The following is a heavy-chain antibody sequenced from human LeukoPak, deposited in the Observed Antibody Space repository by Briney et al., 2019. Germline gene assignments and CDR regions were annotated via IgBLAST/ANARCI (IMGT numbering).Heavy chain of an antibody. V-gene: IGHV5-51*01. CDR3: ATALRSGGFDP. CDR2: IYPGDSDT. Sequence: GESLKISCKGSGYSFSNYWIAWVRQMPGQSLESMGIIYPGDSDTGYSPSFQGQVTISADKSISTAYLQWSSLKASDTAMYYCATALRSGGFDPWGQGTLVTVSS. J-gene: IGHJ5*02. D-gene: IGHD4-17*01. CDR1: GYSFSNYW.